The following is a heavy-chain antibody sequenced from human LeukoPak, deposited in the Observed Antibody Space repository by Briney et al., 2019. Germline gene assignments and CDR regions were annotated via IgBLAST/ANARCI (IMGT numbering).Heavy chain of an antibody. CDR2: ITSGFTP. CDR3: AKDYSDSRVGDVFLEY. D-gene: IGHD1-26*01. V-gene: IGHV3-23*01. CDR1: GLTFSNYA. J-gene: IGHJ4*02. Sequence: GGSLRLSCAASGLTFSNYAMSWFRQAPGKGLEWVSGITSGFTPLSADSVKGRFTISRDNSKSTFHLQMNSLRAEDTAVYYCAKDYSDSRVGDVFLEYWGQGTLVTVSS.